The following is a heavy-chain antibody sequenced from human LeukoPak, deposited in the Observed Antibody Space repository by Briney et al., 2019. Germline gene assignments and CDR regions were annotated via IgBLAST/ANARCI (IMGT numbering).Heavy chain of an antibody. D-gene: IGHD3-9*01. J-gene: IGHJ4*02. CDR1: GFTFSSYS. Sequence: PGGSLRLSCAASGFTFSSYSMNWVRQAPGKGLEWVSYISSSSSTIYYADSVKGRFTISRDNAKNSLYLQMNSLRAEDTAVYYCARDPILRYFDWLGGRYFDYWGQGTLVTVSS. CDR3: ARDPILRYFDWLGGRYFDY. CDR2: ISSSSSTI. V-gene: IGHV3-48*04.